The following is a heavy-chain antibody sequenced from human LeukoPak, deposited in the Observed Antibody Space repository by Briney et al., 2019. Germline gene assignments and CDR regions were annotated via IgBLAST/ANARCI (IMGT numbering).Heavy chain of an antibody. CDR1: GFRFSDFT. CDR2: IGGRGTST. V-gene: IGHV3-23*01. Sequence: GGSLRLSCAASGFRFSDFTMTWVRQAPGKGPEWVSAIGGRGTSTYYADSLGGRFTISRDNSRDMLYLQMNSLKVEDTATYYCGKEGGAWGQGTKVTVSS. D-gene: IGHD3-16*01. J-gene: IGHJ5*02. CDR3: GKEGGA.